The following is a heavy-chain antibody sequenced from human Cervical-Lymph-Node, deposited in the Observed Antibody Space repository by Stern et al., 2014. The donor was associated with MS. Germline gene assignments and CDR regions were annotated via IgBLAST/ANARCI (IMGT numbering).Heavy chain of an antibody. V-gene: IGHV3-30-3*01. CDR2: VAYEGTQR. Sequence: QVQLVESGGGVVQPGRSLRLSCVVSGFTFSTYAMHWVRQAPGQGLEWVAFVAYEGTQRNSTDSVKARFTISRDNSKNTLYLHMNSLRDEDTAVYFCARGGRGVGLEYWGQGALVTVSS. J-gene: IGHJ4*02. CDR3: ARGGRGVGLEY. D-gene: IGHD3-10*01. CDR1: GFTFSTYA.